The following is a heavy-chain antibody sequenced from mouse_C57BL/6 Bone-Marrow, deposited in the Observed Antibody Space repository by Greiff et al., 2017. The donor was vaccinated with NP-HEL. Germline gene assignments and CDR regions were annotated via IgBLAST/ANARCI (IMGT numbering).Heavy chain of an antibody. D-gene: IGHD2-4*01. J-gene: IGHJ2*01. CDR2: INPYNGGT. Sequence: EVQLQQSGPVLVKPGASVKMSCKASGYTFTDYYMNWVKQSPGKSLEWIGVINPYNGGTSYNQKFKGKATLTVDKSSSTAYMELNSLTSEDSAVYYCAREGAYDYDIDYWGQGTTLTVSS. CDR1: GYTFTDYY. V-gene: IGHV1-19*01. CDR3: AREGAYDYDIDY.